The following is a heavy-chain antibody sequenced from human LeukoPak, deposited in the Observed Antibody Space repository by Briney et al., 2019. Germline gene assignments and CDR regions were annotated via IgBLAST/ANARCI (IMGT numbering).Heavy chain of an antibody. Sequence: GGSLRLSCAASGFTFSSYGMHWVRQAPGKGLGWVAVISYDGSNKYYADSVKGRFTISRDNSKNTLYLQMNSLRAEDTAVYYCAKDTDYDILTGYYGGFDYWGQGTLVTVSS. D-gene: IGHD3-9*01. CDR2: ISYDGSNK. CDR1: GFTFSSYG. CDR3: AKDTDYDILTGYYGGFDY. J-gene: IGHJ4*02. V-gene: IGHV3-30*18.